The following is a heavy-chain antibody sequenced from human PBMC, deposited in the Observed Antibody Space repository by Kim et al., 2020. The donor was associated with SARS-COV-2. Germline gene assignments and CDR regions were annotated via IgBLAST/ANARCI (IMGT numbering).Heavy chain of an antibody. V-gene: IGHV4-39*01. D-gene: IGHD2-2*01. Sequence: SKTLSLTCTVSGGSISSSSYYWGWIRQPPGKGLEWIGSIYYSGSTYYNPSLKSRVTISVDTSKNQFSLKLSSVTAADTAVYYCARHSRIVVVPAAILAWGNGTPVTASS. CDR2: IYYSGST. CDR3: ARHSRIVVVPAAILA. J-gene: IGHJ4*01. CDR1: GGSISSSSYY.